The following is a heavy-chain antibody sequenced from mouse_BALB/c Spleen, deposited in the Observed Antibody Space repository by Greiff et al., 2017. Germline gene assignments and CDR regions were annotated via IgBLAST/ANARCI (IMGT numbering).Heavy chain of an antibody. J-gene: IGHJ1*01. CDR2: IDPANGNT. CDR3: NGYFDV. Sequence: VQLQQFGAELVKPGASVKLSCTASGFNIKDTYMHWVKQRPEQGLEWIGRIDPANGNTKYDPKFQGKATITADTSSNTAYLQLSSLTSEDTAVYYCNGYFDVWGAGTTVTVSS. V-gene: IGHV14-3*02. CDR1: GFNIKDTY.